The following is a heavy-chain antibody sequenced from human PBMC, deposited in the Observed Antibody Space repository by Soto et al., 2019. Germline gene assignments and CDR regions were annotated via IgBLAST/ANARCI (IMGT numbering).Heavy chain of an antibody. Sequence: SETLSLTCAVSGGSISSGGYSWSCIRQPPGRGLEWIGYIYRSGSTYYNPSLKSRVTISVDRSKNQFSLKLSSVPAADTAVYYWARGGTYGDYEDFWGQGTLVTVSS. J-gene: IGHJ4*02. D-gene: IGHD4-17*01. CDR1: GGSISSGGYS. V-gene: IGHV4-30-2*01. CDR2: IYRSGST. CDR3: ARGGTYGDYEDF.